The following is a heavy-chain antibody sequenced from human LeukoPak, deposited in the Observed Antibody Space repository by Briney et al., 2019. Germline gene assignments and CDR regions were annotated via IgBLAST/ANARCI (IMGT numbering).Heavy chain of an antibody. CDR3: ARDLSHYYYGMDV. V-gene: IGHV4-61*01. Sequence: SETLSLTCTVSGDSVRTNNYYWSWIRQPPGEGLEWIGYIHYSGNTNYNTSLKSRVTISVDTSKSQFSLKLSSVTAADTAVYYCARDLSHYYYGMDVWGQGTTVTVSS. J-gene: IGHJ6*02. CDR2: IHYSGNT. CDR1: GDSVRTNNYY.